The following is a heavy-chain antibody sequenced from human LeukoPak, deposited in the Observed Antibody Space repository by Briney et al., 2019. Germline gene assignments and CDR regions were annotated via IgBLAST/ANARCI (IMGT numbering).Heavy chain of an antibody. D-gene: IGHD3-3*01. CDR3: SRVLLRPFHPVVFDI. J-gene: IGHJ3*02. Sequence: SETLSLTCTVSGGSISSGGYYWSWIRQHPGKGLEWIGYIYYSGSTYYNPSLKSRVTISVDTSKNQFSLKLSSVTAADTAVYYCSRVLLRPFHPVVFDIWGQGTMVTVSS. CDR1: GGSISSGGYY. V-gene: IGHV4-31*03. CDR2: IYYSGST.